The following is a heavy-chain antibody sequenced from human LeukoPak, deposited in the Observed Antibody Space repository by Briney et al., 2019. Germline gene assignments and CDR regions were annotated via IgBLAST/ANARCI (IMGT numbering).Heavy chain of an antibody. V-gene: IGHV3-74*01. J-gene: IGHJ3*02. CDR2: INSDGSST. D-gene: IGHD3-3*01. CDR3: ARGLTIFGVVNDAFDI. CDR1: RFTFSSYW. Sequence: GGSLRLSCSASRFTFSSYWMHWVRQAPGKGLLWVSRINSDGSSTSYADSVKGRFTISRDNAKNTLYLQMNSLRAEDTAVYYCARGLTIFGVVNDAFDIWGQGTMVTVSS.